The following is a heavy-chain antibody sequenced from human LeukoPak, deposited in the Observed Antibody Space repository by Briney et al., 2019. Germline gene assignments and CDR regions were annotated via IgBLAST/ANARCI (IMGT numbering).Heavy chain of an antibody. CDR2: INHSGST. D-gene: IGHD6-19*01. CDR3: ARFIGSGWYGNWFDP. J-gene: IGHJ5*02. Sequence: SETLSLTCAVYGGSFSGYYWSWIRQPPGKGLEWIGEINHSGSTNYNPSPKSRVTISVDTSKNQFSLKLSSVTAADTAVYYCARFIGSGWYGNWFDPWGQGTLVTVSS. CDR1: GGSFSGYY. V-gene: IGHV4-34*01.